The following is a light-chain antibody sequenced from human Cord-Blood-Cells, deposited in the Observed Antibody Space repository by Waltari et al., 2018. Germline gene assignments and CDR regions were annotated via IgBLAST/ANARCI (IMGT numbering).Light chain of an antibody. CDR3: QQRSNWPT. J-gene: IGKJ1*01. CDR1: QSVSSY. V-gene: IGKV3-11*01. Sequence: EIVLTQSPATLSLSPGERDTLSCRASQSVSSYLAWYQQKPGQAPRILIYDASNRATGIPARFSGSGSGTDFTLTISSLEPEDFAVYYCQQRSNWPTFGQGTKVEIK. CDR2: DAS.